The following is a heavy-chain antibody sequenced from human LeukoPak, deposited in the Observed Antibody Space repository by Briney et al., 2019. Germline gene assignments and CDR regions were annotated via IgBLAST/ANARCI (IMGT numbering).Heavy chain of an antibody. D-gene: IGHD3-10*01. CDR2: ISSSGSTL. J-gene: IGHJ4*02. CDR3: VRGLDYNVAWVY. CDR1: GFTFSSFE. V-gene: IGHV3-48*03. Sequence: GGSLRLSCVVSGFTFSSFEMNWVRQAPGRGLEWVSYISSSGSTLYYADSVKGRFSISRDNAKNSLYLQMNSLRAEDTAIYYCVRGLDYNVAWVYWGQGTLVTVSS.